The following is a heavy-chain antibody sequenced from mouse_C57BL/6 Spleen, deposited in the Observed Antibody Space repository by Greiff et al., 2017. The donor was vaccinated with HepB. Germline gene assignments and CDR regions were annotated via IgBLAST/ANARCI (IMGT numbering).Heavy chain of an antibody. D-gene: IGHD2-4*01. J-gene: IGHJ2*01. CDR2: IHPNSGST. CDR1: GYTFTSYW. Sequence: QVQLQQSGAELVKPGASVKLSCKASGYTFTSYWMHWVKQRPGQGLEWIGMIHPNSGSTNYNEKFKSKATLTVDKSSSTAYMQLSSLTSEDSAVYYCAREGNYDGNYFDYWGQGTTLTVSS. V-gene: IGHV1-64*01. CDR3: AREGNYDGNYFDY.